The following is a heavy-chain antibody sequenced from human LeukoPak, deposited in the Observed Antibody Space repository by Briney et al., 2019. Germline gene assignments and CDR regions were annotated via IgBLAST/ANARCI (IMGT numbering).Heavy chain of an antibody. CDR2: RNPNSGRT. V-gene: IGHV1-8*01. CDR1: GYTFTNYD. CDR3: ARGPVSTHGMDV. J-gene: IGHJ6*02. Sequence: GASVKVACKASGYTFTNYDINWVRQATGQGLEWMGWRNPNSGRTGFAQKFQGRLTMTADTSISTAYKELSSLTSDDTAVYYCARGPVSTHGMDVWGQGTTVTVSS. D-gene: IGHD6-13*01.